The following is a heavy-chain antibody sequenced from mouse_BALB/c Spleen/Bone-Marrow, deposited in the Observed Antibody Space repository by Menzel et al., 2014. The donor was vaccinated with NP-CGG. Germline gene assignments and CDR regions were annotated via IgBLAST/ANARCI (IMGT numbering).Heavy chain of an antibody. V-gene: IGHV14-3*02. CDR2: MDPANGNT. Sequence: EVQLQQSGAELVKPGASVKLSCTASGFNIKDTYMHWVKQRPEQGLEWIGRMDPANGNTKYDPKFQGKATITADTSSNTAYLQLSSLTSEDTAVYYCARGGLYDGSDYWSQGTTLTVSS. CDR1: GFNIKDTY. D-gene: IGHD2-3*01. J-gene: IGHJ2*01. CDR3: ARGGLYDGSDY.